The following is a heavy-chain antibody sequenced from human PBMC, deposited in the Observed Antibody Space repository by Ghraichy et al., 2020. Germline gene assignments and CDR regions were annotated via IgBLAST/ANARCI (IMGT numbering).Heavy chain of an antibody. J-gene: IGHJ4*02. Sequence: ASVKVSCKASGYTFTSYGISWVRQAPGQGLEWMGWISAYNGNTNYAQKLQGRVTMTTDTSTSTAYMELRSLRSDDTAVYYCARDWEDIVVVPAAPGGYWGQGTLVTVSS. D-gene: IGHD2-2*01. CDR3: ARDWEDIVVVPAAPGGY. V-gene: IGHV1-18*01. CDR2: ISAYNGNT. CDR1: GYTFTSYG.